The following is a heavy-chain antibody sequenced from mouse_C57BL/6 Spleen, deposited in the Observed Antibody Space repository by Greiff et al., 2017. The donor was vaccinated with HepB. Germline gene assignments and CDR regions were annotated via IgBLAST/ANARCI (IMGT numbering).Heavy chain of an antibody. J-gene: IGHJ1*03. D-gene: IGHD1-1*01. CDR2: ISGGGGNT. CDR1: GFTFSSYT. V-gene: IGHV5-9*01. CDR3: ARGDLLRYPKYFDV. Sequence: EVKLMESGGGLVKPGGSLKLSCAASGFTFSSYTMSWVRQTPEKRLEWVATISGGGGNTYYPDSVKGRFTISRDNAKNTLYLQMSSLRSEDTALYYCARGDLLRYPKYFDVWGTGTTVTVSS.